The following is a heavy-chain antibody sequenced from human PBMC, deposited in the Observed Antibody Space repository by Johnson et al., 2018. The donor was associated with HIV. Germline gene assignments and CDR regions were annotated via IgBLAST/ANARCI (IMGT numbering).Heavy chain of an antibody. D-gene: IGHD6-19*01. V-gene: IGHV3-20*04. J-gene: IGHJ3*02. CDR2: INWNGGST. Sequence: VQLVESGGGLIQPEGSLRLSCAASGFTVSSNYMSWVRQAPGKGLEWVSGINWNGGSTGYADSVKGRFTISRDNAKNSLYLKMNSLRAEDTALYYCARPDGAVASDFNAFDIWGQGTMVTVSS. CDR1: GFTVSSNY. CDR3: ARPDGAVASDFNAFDI.